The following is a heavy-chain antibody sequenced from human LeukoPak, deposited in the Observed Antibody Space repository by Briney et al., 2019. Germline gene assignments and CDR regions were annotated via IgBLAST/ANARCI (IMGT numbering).Heavy chain of an antibody. CDR1: GFTFSSYG. J-gene: IGHJ6*02. CDR3: AKSHESTVVVNGRGMDV. CDR2: ISYDGSNK. D-gene: IGHD2-8*01. Sequence: GGSLRLSCAASGFTFSSYGMHWVRQAPGKGLEWVAGISYDGSNKYYADSVKGRFTISRDNSKDTLYLQMNSLRAEDTAVYDCAKSHESTVVVNGRGMDVWGQGTTVTVSS. V-gene: IGHV3-30*18.